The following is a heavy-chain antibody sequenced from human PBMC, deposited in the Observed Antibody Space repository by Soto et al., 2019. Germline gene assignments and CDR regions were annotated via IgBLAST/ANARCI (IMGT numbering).Heavy chain of an antibody. CDR1: GGSFSGYY. J-gene: IGHJ5*02. CDR2: INHSGST. CDR3: ARDIGYYEILTGYHNWFDP. V-gene: IGHV4-34*01. Sequence: TSQTLSLTCAVYGGSFSGYYWSWIRQPPGKGLEWIGEINHSGSTNYNPSLKSRVTISVDTSKNQFSLKLSSVTAADTAVYYCARDIGYYEILTGYHNWFDPWGQGNLVPSPQ. D-gene: IGHD3-9*01.